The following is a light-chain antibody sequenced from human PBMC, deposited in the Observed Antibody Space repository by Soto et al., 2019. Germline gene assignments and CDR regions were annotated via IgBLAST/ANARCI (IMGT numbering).Light chain of an antibody. V-gene: IGKV1-39*01. CDR3: QQSYSSPRT. CDR1: QSISSY. Sequence: DIQMTQSPSSLSASVGDRVTITCRASQSISSYLNWYQQKPGKAPKLLIYGASTLQSGVPSRFSGSGSGTDFTLTISSLQPGDFATYYCQQSYSSPRTFGQGTKVDIK. J-gene: IGKJ1*01. CDR2: GAS.